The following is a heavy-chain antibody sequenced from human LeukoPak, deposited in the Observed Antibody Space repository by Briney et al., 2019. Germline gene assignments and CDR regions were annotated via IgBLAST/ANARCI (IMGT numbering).Heavy chain of an antibody. CDR1: GFTFRTYW. V-gene: IGHV3-7*01. J-gene: IGHJ3*01. D-gene: IGHD1-26*01. CDR3: ARWKMELQRNAFDF. Sequence: GGSLRLSCAASGFTFRTYWMSWIRQAPGKGPEWVADINQDGSEEYYVQSAKGRFTVSRDNAQNAVFLQMTNLRADDTAVYYCARWKMELQRNAFDFWGQGTVVTVSS. CDR2: INQDGSEE.